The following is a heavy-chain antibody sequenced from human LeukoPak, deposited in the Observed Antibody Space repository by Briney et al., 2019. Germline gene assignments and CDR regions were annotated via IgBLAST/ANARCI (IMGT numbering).Heavy chain of an antibody. CDR2: INHSGST. CDR3: ARTQNPYDFWSGYYKGGYYFDY. D-gene: IGHD3-3*01. J-gene: IGHJ4*02. V-gene: IGHV4-34*01. CDR1: GGSFSGYY. Sequence: SETLSLTCAVYGGSFSGYYWSWIRQPPGKGLEWIGEINHSGSTYYNPSLKSRVTISVDTPKNQFSLKLSSVTAADTAVYYCARTQNPYDFWSGYYKGGYYFDYWGQGTLVTVSS.